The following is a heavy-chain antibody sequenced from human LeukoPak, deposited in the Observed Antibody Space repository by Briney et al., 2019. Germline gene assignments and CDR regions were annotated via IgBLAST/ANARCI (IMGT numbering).Heavy chain of an antibody. J-gene: IGHJ4*02. CDR1: GGSISSYY. D-gene: IGHD5-24*01. CDR3: ARGEMATIGLTGRFDY. CDR2: IYYSRST. V-gene: IGHV4-59*01. Sequence: SETLSLTCTVSGGSISSYYWSWIRQPPGKGLEWIGYIYYSRSTNYNPSLKSRVTISVDTSKNQFSLKLSSVTAADTAVYYCARGEMATIGLTGRFDYWGQGTLVTVSS.